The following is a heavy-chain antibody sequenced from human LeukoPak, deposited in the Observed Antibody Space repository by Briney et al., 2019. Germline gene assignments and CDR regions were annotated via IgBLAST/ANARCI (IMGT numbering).Heavy chain of an antibody. D-gene: IGHD2-2*01. CDR2: MSGTGGRT. CDR1: GFTFSSYG. Sequence: PGGSLRLSCVASGFTFSSYGMSWVRQAPGKGLEWVSTMSGTGGRTYYADSVKGRFTISRDNSKNTLYLQMNNLRTEDMAVYYCAKSDIIVVSDAKGNWFDPWGQGSLVTVSS. V-gene: IGHV3-23*01. J-gene: IGHJ5*02. CDR3: AKSDIIVVSDAKGNWFDP.